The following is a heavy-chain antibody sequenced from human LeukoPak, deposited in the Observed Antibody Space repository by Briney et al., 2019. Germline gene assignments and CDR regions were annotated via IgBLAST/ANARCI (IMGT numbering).Heavy chain of an antibody. CDR3: ARLYGGYWYFDL. J-gene: IGHJ2*01. CDR1: GGSISSYY. CDR2: ISYSGST. V-gene: IGHV4-59*08. D-gene: IGHD4-23*01. Sequence: PSETLSLTCTVSGGSISSYYWSWIRQPPGKGLEWIGYISYSGSTNYNPSLKSRVTISVDTSKNQFSLKLSSVTAADTAVYHCARLYGGYWYFDLWGRGTLVTVSS.